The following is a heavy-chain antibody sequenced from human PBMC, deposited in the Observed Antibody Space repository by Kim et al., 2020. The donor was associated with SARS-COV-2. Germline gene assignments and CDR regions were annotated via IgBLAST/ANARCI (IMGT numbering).Heavy chain of an antibody. V-gene: IGHV3-30*04. Sequence: GGSLSLSCAAFGFTFSSYAMHWVRQAPGKGLEWVAVISYDEGNKYYADSVTGRFTISRDNSKNTLFLQMSSLGADDTAVYYCARADVDTTKAYFFDNWG. CDR1: GFTFSSYA. J-gene: IGHJ4*01. CDR2: ISYDEGNK. CDR3: ARADVDTTKAYFFDN. D-gene: IGHD5-18*01.